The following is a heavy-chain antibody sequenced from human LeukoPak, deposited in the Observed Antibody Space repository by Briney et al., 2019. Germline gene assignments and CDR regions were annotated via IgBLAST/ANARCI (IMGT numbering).Heavy chain of an antibody. CDR1: GFTFSNFA. CDR2: ITGYGAT. J-gene: IGHJ5*02. V-gene: IGHV3-23*01. Sequence: QTGGSLRLSCAASGFTFSNFAMVWVRQAPGTGLQWVSTITGYGATFYADSVRGRFTIFRDTSMNTLFLQMNSLGAEDTAVYYCAKGAAAGKVDWFDPWGQGTLATVSS. D-gene: IGHD6-13*01. CDR3: AKGAAAGKVDWFDP.